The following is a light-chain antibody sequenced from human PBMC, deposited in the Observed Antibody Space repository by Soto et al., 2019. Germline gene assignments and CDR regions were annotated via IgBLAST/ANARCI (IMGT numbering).Light chain of an antibody. Sequence: QSALTQPASVSGSPGQSITIYCTGTSGDVGGYKYVSWYQQHPGKAPKLMIYEVANRPSGVSDRFSGSKSGNTASLTISGLQAEDEANYYCSSYTISSTVVFGGGTQLTVL. CDR2: EVA. V-gene: IGLV2-14*01. CDR1: SGDVGGYKY. CDR3: SSYTISSTVV. J-gene: IGLJ2*01.